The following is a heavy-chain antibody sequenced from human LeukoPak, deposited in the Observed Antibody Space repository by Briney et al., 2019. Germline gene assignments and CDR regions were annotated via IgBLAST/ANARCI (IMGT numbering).Heavy chain of an antibody. Sequence: QPGRSLRLSCAASGFTFDDYAMHWVRQAPGKGLEWVSGISWNSGSIGYADSVKGRFTISRDNAKNSLYLQMNSLRAEDTALYYCAKDTSTTVTTTSTFDYWGQGTLVTVSS. D-gene: IGHD4-17*01. CDR2: ISWNSGSI. V-gene: IGHV3-9*01. CDR1: GFTFDDYA. J-gene: IGHJ4*02. CDR3: AKDTSTTVTTTSTFDY.